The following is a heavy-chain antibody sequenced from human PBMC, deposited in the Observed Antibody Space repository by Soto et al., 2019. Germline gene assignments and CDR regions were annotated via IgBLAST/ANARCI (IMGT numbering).Heavy chain of an antibody. CDR2: TGSGTGPG. Sequence: QVQLVQSGTEVKKPGSSVKVSCKTSGGSLSTNPISWVRQAPGQGLEWMGGTGSGTGPGNHAQKFQGRLTVTADKSTGTVYMALTNLSSEDMAVYYCARRDSGGFFRFFDSWGQGTLVTVSS. CDR3: ARRDSGGFFRFFDS. D-gene: IGHD2-15*01. V-gene: IGHV1-69*06. J-gene: IGHJ4*02. CDR1: GGSLSTNP.